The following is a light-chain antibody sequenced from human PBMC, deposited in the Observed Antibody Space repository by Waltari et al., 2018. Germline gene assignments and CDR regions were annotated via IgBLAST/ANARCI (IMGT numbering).Light chain of an antibody. CDR1: QSISSW. V-gene: IGKV1-5*03. CDR3: QQSYNSWT. CDR2: KAS. J-gene: IGKJ1*01. Sequence: DIQMTQSPSTLSASVGDRVTITCRASQSISSWLAWYQQKPGKAPKLLIYKASTLGRGIPSRFSGSGSGTEFTLTISSLQPDDFATYYCQQSYNSWTFGQGTKVEIK.